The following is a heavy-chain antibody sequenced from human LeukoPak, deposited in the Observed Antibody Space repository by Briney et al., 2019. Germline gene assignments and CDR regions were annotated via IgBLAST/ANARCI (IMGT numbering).Heavy chain of an antibody. CDR3: ARQGMVRGVITRFDY. V-gene: IGHV3-7*01. CDR1: GFTFSSYW. Sequence: PGGSLRLSCAASGFTFSSYWMSWVRQAPGKGLEWVANIKQDGSEKYYVDSVKGRFTISRDNAKNSLYLQMNSLRAEDTAVYYCARQGMVRGVITRFDYWGQGTLVTVSS. D-gene: IGHD3-10*01. CDR2: IKQDGSEK. J-gene: IGHJ4*02.